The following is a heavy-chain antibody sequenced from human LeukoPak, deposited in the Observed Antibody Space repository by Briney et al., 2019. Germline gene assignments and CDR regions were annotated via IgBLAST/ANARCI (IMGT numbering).Heavy chain of an antibody. D-gene: IGHD2-21*01. CDR3: AMKGPEHLPTYFDQ. V-gene: IGHV4-59*12. J-gene: IGHJ4*02. CDR1: GVSLTDYY. CDR2: MYYSGSA. Sequence: SETLSLTCTVSGVSLTDYYRSWIRHSSGKGLEWIWYMYYSGSAYYSPSLKPRVTISVDTSRNHFTLMVTGVTAADTVFYWRAMKGPEHLPTYFDQGGRGILVTLPS.